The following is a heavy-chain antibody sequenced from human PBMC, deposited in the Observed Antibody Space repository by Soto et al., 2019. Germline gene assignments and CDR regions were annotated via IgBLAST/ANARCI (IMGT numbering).Heavy chain of an antibody. CDR3: ARDSAARTYYDFWSGYYSSDYYGMDV. Sequence: GGSLRLSCAASGFTFSSYWMSWVRQAPGKGLEWVANIKQDGSEKYYVDSVKGRFTISRDNAKNSLYLQMNSLRAEDTAVYYCARDSAARTYYDFWSGYYSSDYYGMDVWGQGTTVT. CDR2: IKQDGSEK. CDR1: GFTFSSYW. J-gene: IGHJ6*02. D-gene: IGHD3-3*01. V-gene: IGHV3-7*01.